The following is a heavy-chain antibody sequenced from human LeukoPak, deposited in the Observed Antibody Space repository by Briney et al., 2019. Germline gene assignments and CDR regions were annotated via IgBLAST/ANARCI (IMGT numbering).Heavy chain of an antibody. D-gene: IGHD3-9*01. V-gene: IGHV3-23*01. Sequence: GGSLTLSCAASGFTFSSHAMSWVRQAPGKAREWVSAISGSGGSTYYADSVKGRFTISRDNSKNTLYLQMNSLRAEDTAVYYCAKDYDILPGPLLPAAFDYWGQGTLVTVSS. CDR2: ISGSGGST. CDR1: GFTFSSHA. CDR3: AKDYDILPGPLLPAAFDY. J-gene: IGHJ4*02.